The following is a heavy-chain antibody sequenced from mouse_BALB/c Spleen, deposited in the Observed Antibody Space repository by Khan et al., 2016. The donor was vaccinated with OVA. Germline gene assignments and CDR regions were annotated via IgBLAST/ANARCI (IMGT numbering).Heavy chain of an antibody. D-gene: IGHD1-1*01. V-gene: IGHV5-6*01. CDR1: GFTFSTYG. CDR2: ISSGGSYT. CDR3: TRLAYYYNSEGFDY. J-gene: IGHJ3*01. Sequence: EVELVESGGDLVKPGGSLKLSCVASGFTFSTYGMSWVRQTPDKRLEWVAAISSGGSYTYYPDSVKGRFTISRDNAKNTLYLQMSSLKSEDTAMYYCTRLAYYYNSEGFDYWGQGTLVTVSA.